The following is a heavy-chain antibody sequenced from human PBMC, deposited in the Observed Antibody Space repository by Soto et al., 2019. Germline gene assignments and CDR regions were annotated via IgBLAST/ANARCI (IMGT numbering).Heavy chain of an antibody. V-gene: IGHV3-13*01. CDR2: IGAAGDT. CDR3: ASGGWGSSWYEGGSRIDY. Sequence: EVQLVESGGGLVQPGGSLRLSCAASGFTLSNYDMHWVRQVTGKGLEWVSAIGAAGDTYYPDSVKGRFTISRENAKNSLYLQMNSLRAEDTAVYYCASGGWGSSWYEGGSRIDYWGQGALVTVSS. CDR1: GFTLSNYD. D-gene: IGHD6-13*01. J-gene: IGHJ4*02.